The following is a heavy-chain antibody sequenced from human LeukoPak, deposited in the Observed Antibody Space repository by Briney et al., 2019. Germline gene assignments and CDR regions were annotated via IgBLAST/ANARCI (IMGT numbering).Heavy chain of an antibody. V-gene: IGHV3-11*01. J-gene: IGHJ4*02. CDR2: ISSSGSTI. D-gene: IGHD3-16*02. CDR1: GFTFSDYY. CDR3: ARDTGSGVYDYVWGSYRGLDY. Sequence: GGSLRLSCAASGFTFSDYYMSWIRQTPGKGPEWGSYISSSGSTIYYADSVKGRFTISRDNAKNSLYLQMNSLRAEDTAVYYCARDTGSGVYDYVWGSYRGLDYWGQGTLVTVSS.